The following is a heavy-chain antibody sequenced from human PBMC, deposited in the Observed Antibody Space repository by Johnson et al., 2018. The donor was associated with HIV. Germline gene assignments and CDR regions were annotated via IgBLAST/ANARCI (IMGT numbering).Heavy chain of an antibody. CDR2: LFSGGSI. CDR3: ARACRDGYTCDAFDI. D-gene: IGHD5-24*01. V-gene: IGHV3-66*01. J-gene: IGHJ3*02. Sequence: VQLVESGGGLVQPGGSLRLSCAASGFTVSSYYMSWVRQAPGKGLEWVSVLFSGGSIYFADSVKGSFTISRDNSKNTLYLQMNSMRDEDTAVYYCARACRDGYTCDAFDIWGQGTMVTVSS. CDR1: GFTVSSYY.